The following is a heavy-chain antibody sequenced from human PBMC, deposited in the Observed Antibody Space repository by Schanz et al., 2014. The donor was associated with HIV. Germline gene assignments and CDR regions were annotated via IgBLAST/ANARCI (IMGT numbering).Heavy chain of an antibody. CDR1: GFTFSKYG. V-gene: IGHV3-30*18. J-gene: IGHJ4*02. CDR2: TSYVANNE. CDR3: AKDGYSSAYYIDY. D-gene: IGHD5-12*01. Sequence: QVQLVESGGDLVQPGKSLTLSCAASGFTFSKYGIHWVRQAPGKGLEWVAVTSYVANNEKYADSVKGRFTVSRDTSKNTVFLQMNSLTVEDTAMYYCAKDGYSSAYYIDYWGQGTLVTVSS.